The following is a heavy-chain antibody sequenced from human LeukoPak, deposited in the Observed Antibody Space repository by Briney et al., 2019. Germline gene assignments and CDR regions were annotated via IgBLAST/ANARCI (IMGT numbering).Heavy chain of an antibody. J-gene: IGHJ6*02. V-gene: IGHV1-3*01. D-gene: IGHD5-12*01. CDR3: ARARYSGYDWTYYYGMDV. CDR2: INAGNGNT. CDR1: GYTFTSYA. Sequence: ASVKVSCKASGYTFTSYAMHWVRQAPGQRLEWMGWINAGNGNTKYSQKFQGRVTITRDTSASTAYMELSSLRSEDTAVYYCARARYSGYDWTYYYGMDVWGHGTTVTVSS.